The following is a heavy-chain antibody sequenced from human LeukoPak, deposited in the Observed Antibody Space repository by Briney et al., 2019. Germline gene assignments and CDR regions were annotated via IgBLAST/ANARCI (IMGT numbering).Heavy chain of an antibody. J-gene: IGHJ4*02. V-gene: IGHV3-48*04. CDR1: GFTFTSYG. D-gene: IGHD3-16*02. CDR3: ARDDYDYVWGSYRYQRDPFDY. Sequence: GGSLRLSCAASGFTFTSYGIHWVRQAPGKGLEWVSYISSSGSTIYYADSVKGRFTISRDNAKNSLYLQMNSLRAGDTAVYYCARDDYDYVWGSYRYQRDPFDYWGQGTLVTVSS. CDR2: ISSSGSTI.